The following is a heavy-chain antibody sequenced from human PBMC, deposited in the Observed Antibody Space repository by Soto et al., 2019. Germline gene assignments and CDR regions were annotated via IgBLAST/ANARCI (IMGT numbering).Heavy chain of an antibody. CDR3: ARDSLLYYYDSSGYYSQAYYYGMDV. J-gene: IGHJ6*02. CDR1: CGSISSYY. V-gene: IGHV4-4*07. Sequence: SETLSLTCTVSCGSISSYYWSWIRQPAGKGLEWIGRIYTSGSTNYNPSLKSRVTMSVDTSKNQFSLKLSSVTAADTAVYYCARDSLLYYYDSSGYYSQAYYYGMDVWGQGTTVTVSS. CDR2: IYTSGST. D-gene: IGHD3-22*01.